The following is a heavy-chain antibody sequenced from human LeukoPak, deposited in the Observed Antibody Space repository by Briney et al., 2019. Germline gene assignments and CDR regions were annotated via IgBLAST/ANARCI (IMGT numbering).Heavy chain of an antibody. J-gene: IGHJ6*04. Sequence: GGSLRLSCAASGFTFTNYGMTWVRQAPGKGLEWVSYISSSGSTIYYADSVKGRFTISRDNAKNSLYLQMNSLRAEDTAVYYCAELGITMIGGVWGKGTTVTISS. CDR1: GFTFTNYG. D-gene: IGHD3-10*02. CDR3: AELGITMIGGV. CDR2: ISSSGSTI. V-gene: IGHV3-48*03.